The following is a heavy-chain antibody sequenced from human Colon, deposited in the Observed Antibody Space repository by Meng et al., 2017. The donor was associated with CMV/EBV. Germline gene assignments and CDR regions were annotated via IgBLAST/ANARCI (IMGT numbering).Heavy chain of an antibody. CDR1: GFTFSNYW. J-gene: IGHJ4*02. Sequence: GGSLRLSCAASGFTFSNYWMHWVRQVPGKGLVWVARINSDGSTLTYADSVRGRFTVSRDNAKNTLYLQMSSLRDDDTAMYYCVRGSDFDNWGQGTLVTVSS. CDR2: INSDGSTL. CDR3: VRGSDFDN. D-gene: IGHD6-6*01. V-gene: IGHV3-74*03.